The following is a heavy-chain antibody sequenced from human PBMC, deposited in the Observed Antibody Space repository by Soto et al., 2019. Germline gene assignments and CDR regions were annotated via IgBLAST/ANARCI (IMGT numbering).Heavy chain of an antibody. CDR3: ARDISHYDILTGYSQLVFDY. J-gene: IGHJ4*02. V-gene: IGHV3-23*01. D-gene: IGHD3-9*01. CDR2: ISGSGGST. CDR1: GFTFSSYA. Sequence: GGSLRLSCAASGFTFSSYAMSWVRQAPGKGLEWVSAISGSGGSTYYADSVKGRFTISRDNSKNTLYLQMNSLRAEDTAVYYCARDISHYDILTGYSQLVFDYWGQGTLVTVSS.